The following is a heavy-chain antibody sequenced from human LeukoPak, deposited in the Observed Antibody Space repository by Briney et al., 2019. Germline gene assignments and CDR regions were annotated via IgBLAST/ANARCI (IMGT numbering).Heavy chain of an antibody. CDR1: GYTFTSYD. CDR2: MNPNSGNT. D-gene: IGHD5-12*01. J-gene: IGHJ4*02. V-gene: IGHV1-8*01. Sequence: ASVKVSCKASGYTFTSYDINWVRQATGQGLEWMGWMNPNSGNTGYAQKFQGRVTMTRNTSISTAYMELSSLRSEDTAAYYCARGRGVRYGGYTYYFDYWGQGTLVTVSS. CDR3: ARGRGVRYGGYTYYFDY.